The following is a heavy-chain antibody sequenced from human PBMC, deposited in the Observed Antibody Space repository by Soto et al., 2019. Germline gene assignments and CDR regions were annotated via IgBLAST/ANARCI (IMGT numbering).Heavy chain of an antibody. D-gene: IGHD2-2*01. CDR3: AREPDIVVVPAATPGWFDP. Sequence: ASVKVSCKASGGTFSSYTISWVRQAPGQGLEWMGRIIPILGIANYAQKFQGRVTITADKSTSTAYMELSSLRSEDTAVYYCAREPDIVVVPAATPGWFDPWGQGTLVTVSS. V-gene: IGHV1-69*04. CDR1: GGTFSSYT. J-gene: IGHJ5*02. CDR2: IIPILGIA.